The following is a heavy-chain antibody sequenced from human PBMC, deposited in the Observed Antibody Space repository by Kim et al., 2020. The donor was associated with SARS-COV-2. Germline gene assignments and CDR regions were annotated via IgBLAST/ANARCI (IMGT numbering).Heavy chain of an antibody. CDR1: GGSFSGYY. J-gene: IGHJ5*02. D-gene: IGHD4-17*01. CDR2: INHSGRT. Sequence: SETLSLTCAVYGGSFSGYYWSWIRQPPEKGLEWIAEINHSGRTNYNPSLKSRLTISVDTSKNQFSLKLSSVTAAGTAVYYCARGRDYGDFPRYNWFDPWG. V-gene: IGHV4-34*01. CDR3: ARGRDYGDFPRYNWFDP.